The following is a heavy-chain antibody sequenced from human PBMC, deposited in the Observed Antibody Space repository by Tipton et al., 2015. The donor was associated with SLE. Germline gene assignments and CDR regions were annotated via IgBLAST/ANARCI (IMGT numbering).Heavy chain of an antibody. CDR2: IYFTGST. V-gene: IGHV4-39*07. CDR3: ARQGVPDYSNNNSYYFDF. D-gene: IGHD4-11*01. J-gene: IGHJ4*02. CDR1: GGSISNSDYY. Sequence: TLSLTCSVSGGSISNSDYYWGWIRQPPGKGLEWIGTIYFTGSTYYNPSLKSRVTILVDTSKNQFSLKLTSVTAADTAVYYCARQGVPDYSNNNSYYFDFWGQGTLVTVSS.